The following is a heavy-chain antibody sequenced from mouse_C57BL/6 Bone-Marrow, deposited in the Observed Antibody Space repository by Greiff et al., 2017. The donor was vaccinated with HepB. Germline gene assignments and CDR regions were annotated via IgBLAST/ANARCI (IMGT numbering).Heavy chain of an antibody. Sequence: QVQLQQPGAELVKPGASVKMSCKASGYTFTSYWITWVKQRPGQGLEWIGDIYPGSGSTNYNEKFKSKATLTVDTSSSTAYMQLSSLKSEDSAVYYCAREDDYGAWFAYWGQGTLVTVSA. CDR3: AREDDYGAWFAY. CDR1: GYTFTSYW. J-gene: IGHJ3*01. V-gene: IGHV1-55*01. CDR2: IYPGSGST. D-gene: IGHD2-4*01.